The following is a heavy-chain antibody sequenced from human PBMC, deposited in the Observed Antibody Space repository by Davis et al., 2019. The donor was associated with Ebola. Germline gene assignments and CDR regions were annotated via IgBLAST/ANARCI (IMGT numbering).Heavy chain of an antibody. D-gene: IGHD3-16*01. J-gene: IGHJ4*02. Sequence: PGGSLRLSCAASGFTFTSYSMNCVRQAPGKGLEWVSSISSSSSYIYYADSVKGRFTISRDNSKNTLYLQMNSLRAEDTAVYYCARSTFLDYWGQGTLVTVSS. CDR1: GFTFTSYS. V-gene: IGHV3-21*01. CDR3: ARSTFLDY. CDR2: ISSSSSYI.